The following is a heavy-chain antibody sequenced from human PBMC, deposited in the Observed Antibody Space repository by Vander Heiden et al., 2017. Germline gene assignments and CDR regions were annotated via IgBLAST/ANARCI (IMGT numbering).Heavy chain of an antibody. V-gene: IGHV4-39*01. CDR1: GGSMSSSSYY. Sequence: HLQLQESCPGLVNPSETLSLTCTVPGGSMSSSSYYWGWIRQPPGKGLEWIGSIYYSGTTYYNLAVKSRVTISVDTSKNQFSLKMSSVTAADTAVFYFARRSSGSGEDFDIWGRGTMVTDCS. CDR2: IYYSGTT. CDR3: ARRSSGSGEDFDI. J-gene: IGHJ3*02. D-gene: IGHD6-19*01.